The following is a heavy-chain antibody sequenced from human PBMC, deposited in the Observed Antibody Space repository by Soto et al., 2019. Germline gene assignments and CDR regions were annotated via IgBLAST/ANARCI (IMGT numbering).Heavy chain of an antibody. D-gene: IGHD2-21*02. CDR3: ARAGVTPDVFDY. CDR1: GFSVRTNY. Sequence: GGSLRLSCAASGFSVRTNYMSWVRQAPGKGLEWVSVFENGGSIYYADSVKGRFIISRDYAKNTMYLQMNSLRAEDTAVYYCARAGVTPDVFDYWGQGTVVTVYS. J-gene: IGHJ4*02. V-gene: IGHV3-53*01. CDR2: FENGGSI.